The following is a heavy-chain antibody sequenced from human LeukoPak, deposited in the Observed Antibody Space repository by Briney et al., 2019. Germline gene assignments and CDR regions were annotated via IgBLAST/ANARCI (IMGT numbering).Heavy chain of an antibody. J-gene: IGHJ6*02. CDR2: ISAYNGNT. CDR1: GYTFTSYG. D-gene: IGHD2-21*02. CDR3: AREVAPTGNCGGDCYPDYYYYGMDV. Sequence: GASVKVSCKASGYTFTSYGISWVRQAPGQGLEWMGWISAYNGNTNYAQKLQGRVTMTTDTSTSTAYMELRSLRSDDTAVYYCAREVAPTGNCGGDCYPDYYYYGMDVWGQGTTVTVSS. V-gene: IGHV1-18*01.